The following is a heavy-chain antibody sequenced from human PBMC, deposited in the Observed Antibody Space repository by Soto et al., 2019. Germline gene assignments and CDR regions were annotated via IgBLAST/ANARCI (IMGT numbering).Heavy chain of an antibody. D-gene: IGHD3-3*01. V-gene: IGHV2-5*02. J-gene: IGHJ5*02. CDR2: IYWDAIE. CDR1: GFSLNTRLVG. Sequence: QITLKESGPALVKPTQTLTLTCTFSGFSLNTRLVGVGGIRQHPRKALEWLALIYWDAIERYSPSLKNRLTITTDPSQNHVVLTMTDMDPIDTATYYCARSFGTDFSGPNSFHPWGQGTLVTFSS. CDR3: ARSFGTDFSGPNSFHP.